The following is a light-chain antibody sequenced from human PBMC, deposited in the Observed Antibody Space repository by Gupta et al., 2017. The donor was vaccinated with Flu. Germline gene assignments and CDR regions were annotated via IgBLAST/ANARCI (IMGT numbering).Light chain of an antibody. J-gene: IGKJ4*01. CDR3: QQRSRLPIT. CDR1: QNIGSS. CDR2: YAS. Sequence: EIVLTQSPDFQSVTPKEKVTITCRASQNIGSSLNWYQQKPGQSPKLLIKYASQSGSGVPSRFSGSGSGTDFTLTINSLEAEDAATYYCQQRSRLPITFGRGTKVDIK. V-gene: IGKV6-21*01.